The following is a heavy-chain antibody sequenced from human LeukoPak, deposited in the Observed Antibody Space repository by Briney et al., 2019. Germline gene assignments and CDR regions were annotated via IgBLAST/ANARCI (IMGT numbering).Heavy chain of an antibody. Sequence: TGGSLRLSCAASGLTFSSYAMSWVRQAPGKGLEWVSAISGSGGSTYYADSVKGRFTISRDNSKNTLYLQMNSLRAEDTAVYYCAREGPVFYYGSGNLLGDYWGQGTLVTVSS. CDR3: AREGPVFYYGSGNLLGDY. J-gene: IGHJ4*02. D-gene: IGHD3-10*01. V-gene: IGHV3-23*01. CDR2: ISGSGGST. CDR1: GLTFSSYA.